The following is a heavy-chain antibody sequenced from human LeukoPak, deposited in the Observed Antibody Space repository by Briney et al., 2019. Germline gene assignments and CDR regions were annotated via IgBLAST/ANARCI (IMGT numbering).Heavy chain of an antibody. Sequence: ASVKVSCKASGYTFASYGISWVRQAPGQGLEWMGWISGYNANTRYAQEFQGRVSMTTDTSTSTAYMELRSLRSDDTAVYYCAIYGGSPFDYWGQGTLVTVSS. CDR1: GYTFASYG. CDR3: AIYGGSPFDY. D-gene: IGHD4-23*01. V-gene: IGHV1-18*01. J-gene: IGHJ4*02. CDR2: ISGYNANT.